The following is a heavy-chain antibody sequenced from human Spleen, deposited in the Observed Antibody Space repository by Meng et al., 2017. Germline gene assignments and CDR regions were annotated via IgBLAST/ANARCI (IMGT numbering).Heavy chain of an antibody. V-gene: IGHV3-21*01. CDR1: GFTFSSYS. D-gene: IGHD3-3*01. CDR2: ISSSSSYI. J-gene: IGHJ4*02. Sequence: SCAASGFTFSSYSMNWVRQAPGKGLEWVSSISSSSSYIYYADSVKGRFTISRDNAKNSLYLQMNSLRAEDTAVYYCARGEYYDFWSGPQPNSYWGQGTLVTVSS. CDR3: ARGEYYDFWSGPQPNSY.